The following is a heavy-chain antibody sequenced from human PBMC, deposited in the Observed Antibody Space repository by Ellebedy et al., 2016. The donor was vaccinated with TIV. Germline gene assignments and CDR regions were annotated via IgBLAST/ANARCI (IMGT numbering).Heavy chain of an antibody. CDR3: AKSPLFSDYFDY. V-gene: IGHV3-33*03. Sequence: ESVKGRFSISRDNPTNTLYLQMNSLRVEETAVYYCAKSPLFSDYFDYWGQGTLVTVSS. J-gene: IGHJ4*02. D-gene: IGHD3-3*02.